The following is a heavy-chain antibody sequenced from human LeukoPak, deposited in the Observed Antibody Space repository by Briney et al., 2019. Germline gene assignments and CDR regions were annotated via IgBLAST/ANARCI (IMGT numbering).Heavy chain of an antibody. CDR1: GFTFSRYA. CDR3: ARDLDSGSLYYYGMDV. D-gene: IGHD3-10*01. V-gene: IGHV3-30*04. CDR2: ISYDGTNK. Sequence: PGRSLRLSCAASGFTFSRYAMHWVRQAPGKGLEWVAVISYDGTNKYFADSVKGRFTISRDNSRNILYLQMNSLRAEDTAVYFCARDLDSGSLYYYGMDVWGKGTTVTVSS. J-gene: IGHJ6*04.